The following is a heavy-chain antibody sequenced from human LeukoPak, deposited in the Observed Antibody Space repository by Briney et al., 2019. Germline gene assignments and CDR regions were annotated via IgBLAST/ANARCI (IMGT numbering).Heavy chain of an antibody. CDR3: AKDFSPYYYCGMDV. J-gene: IGHJ6*02. CDR1: GFTFTSYD. Sequence: PGGSLRPSCAASGFTFTSYDMSWVRQAPGKGLEWVSLISGSGGSTFYADSVKGRFTISRDNSKNTLFLQMNSLRVEDTALYYCAKDFSPYYYCGMDVWGQGTTVTVSS. CDR2: ISGSGGST. V-gene: IGHV3-23*01.